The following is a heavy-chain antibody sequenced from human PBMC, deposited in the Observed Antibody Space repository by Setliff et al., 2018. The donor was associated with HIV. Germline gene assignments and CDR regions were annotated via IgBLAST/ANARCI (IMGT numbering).Heavy chain of an antibody. J-gene: IGHJ6*03. V-gene: IGHV1-2*02. CDR1: GFTFRDYY. CDR3: ARDRAYCSSGSCYRPLVYYFYYMDV. D-gene: IGHD2-15*01. Sequence: GASVKVSCKASGFTFRDYYMHWVRQAPGQGLEWMGWVRPYNADKNYAQKFQGRVTMTSDTSISTAYLELSGLTSDDTAIYYCARDRAYCSSGSCYRPLVYYFYYMDVWGTGTTVTVSS. CDR2: VRPYNADK.